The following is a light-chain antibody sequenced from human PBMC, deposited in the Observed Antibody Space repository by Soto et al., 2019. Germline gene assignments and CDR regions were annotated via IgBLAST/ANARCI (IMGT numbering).Light chain of an antibody. CDR1: QSVSSY. J-gene: IGKJ5*01. CDR2: DAS. CDR3: QQRSNWPPT. Sequence: EFVITQSPATLSVSPGERATLSCRASQSVSSYLAWYQQKPGQAPRLLIYDASNRATGIPARFSGSGSGTDFTLTISSLEPEDFAVYYCQQRSNWPPTFGQGTRLEIK. V-gene: IGKV3-11*01.